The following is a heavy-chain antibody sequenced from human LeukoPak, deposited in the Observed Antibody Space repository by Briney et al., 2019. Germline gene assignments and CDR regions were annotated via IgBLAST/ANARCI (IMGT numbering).Heavy chain of an antibody. Sequence: PGGSLRLSCAASGFTFSSYSMNWVRQAPGKGLEGVSSISSSSSYIYYADSVKGRFTISRDNAKNSLYLQMNSLRAEDTAVYYCATYDSSGYYSGPFDFWGQGTLVTVSS. V-gene: IGHV3-21*01. CDR2: ISSSSSYI. J-gene: IGHJ5*01. CDR1: GFTFSSYS. CDR3: ATYDSSGYYSGPFDF. D-gene: IGHD3-22*01.